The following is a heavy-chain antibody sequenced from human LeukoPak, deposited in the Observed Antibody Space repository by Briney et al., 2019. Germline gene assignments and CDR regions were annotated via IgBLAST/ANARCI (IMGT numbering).Heavy chain of an antibody. J-gene: IGHJ4*02. CDR2: IKQDGSEK. V-gene: IGHV3-7*01. D-gene: IGHD1-20*01. CDR1: GFTFSSYW. Sequence: GGSLRLSCAASGFTFSSYWMSWVRQAPGKGLEWVANIKQDGSEKYYVDSVKGRFTISRDNAKNSLYLQMNSLRAEDTAVYYCARSALDRYNWNRRVAPSDYWGQGTLVTVSS. CDR3: ARSALDRYNWNRRVAPSDY.